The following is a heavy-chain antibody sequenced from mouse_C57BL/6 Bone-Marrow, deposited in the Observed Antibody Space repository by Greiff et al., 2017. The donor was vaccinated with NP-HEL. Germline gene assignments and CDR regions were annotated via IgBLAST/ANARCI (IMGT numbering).Heavy chain of an antibody. D-gene: IGHD1-1*01. J-gene: IGHJ2*01. V-gene: IGHV1-59*01. Sequence: QVQLQQPGAELVRPGTSVKLSCKASGYTFTSYWMHWVKQRPGQGLEWIGVIDPSDSYTKYNQKFKGKATLTVDTSSSTAYMQLSSLTSEDSAVYYCASDYGDYYFDYWGQGTTLTVSS. CDR2: IDPSDSYT. CDR1: GYTFTSYW. CDR3: ASDYGDYYFDY.